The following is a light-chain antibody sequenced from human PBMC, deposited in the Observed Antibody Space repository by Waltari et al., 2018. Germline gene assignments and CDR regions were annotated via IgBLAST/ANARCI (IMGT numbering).Light chain of an antibody. CDR3: SSYTSVNTR. Sequence: QSALTQPASLSGSPGQSITISCTGTSSEVEVFKFVSWYQQYPGKAPKLIIYDVANRPSGVSHRFSGSRSDNTASLTISGLQAEDEADYYCSSYTSVNTRFGGGTKLTVL. CDR2: DVA. CDR1: SSEVEVFKF. J-gene: IGLJ2*01. V-gene: IGLV2-14*03.